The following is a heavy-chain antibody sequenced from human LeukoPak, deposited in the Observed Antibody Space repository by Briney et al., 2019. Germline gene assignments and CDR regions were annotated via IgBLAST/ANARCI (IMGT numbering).Heavy chain of an antibody. D-gene: IGHD3-10*01. CDR1: GFTLSNYG. CDR3: ARGLYYGSGSPIDY. V-gene: IGHV3-33*01. Sequence: PGGSLRLSCAASGFTLSNYGVHRVRQAPGKGLEWVAVIWFDGSYTYYADSVKGRFTISRDNSKNTLYLQMNSPRAEDTAVYYCARGLYYGSGSPIDYWGQGTLVTVSS. J-gene: IGHJ4*02. CDR2: IWFDGSYT.